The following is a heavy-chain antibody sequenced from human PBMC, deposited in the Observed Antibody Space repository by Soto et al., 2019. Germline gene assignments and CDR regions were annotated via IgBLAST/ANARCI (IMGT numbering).Heavy chain of an antibody. Sequence: SETLSLTCTVSGGTISSWYWSWIRQPPGKGLEWIGYIYYSGSTNCNPSLKSRVTISVDTSKNQFSLKLSSVTAADTAVYYCAAMVRGVSYGMDVWGQGTTVTVSS. CDR1: GGTISSWY. J-gene: IGHJ6*02. CDR3: AAMVRGVSYGMDV. D-gene: IGHD3-10*01. V-gene: IGHV4-59*08. CDR2: IYYSGST.